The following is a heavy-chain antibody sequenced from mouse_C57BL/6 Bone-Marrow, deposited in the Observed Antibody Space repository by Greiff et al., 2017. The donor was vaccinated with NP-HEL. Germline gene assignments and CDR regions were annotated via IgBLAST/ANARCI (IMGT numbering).Heavy chain of an antibody. V-gene: IGHV1-55*01. CDR3: ARSGEIYYYGSSYGDAMDY. Sequence: QVQLQQPGAELVKPGASVKMSCKASGYTFTSYWITWVKQRPGQGLEWIGDIYPGSGSTNYNEKFKSKATLTVDTSSSTAYMQLSSLTSEDSAVYYCARSGEIYYYGSSYGDAMDYWGQGTSVTVSS. CDR1: GYTFTSYW. J-gene: IGHJ4*01. D-gene: IGHD1-1*01. CDR2: IYPGSGST.